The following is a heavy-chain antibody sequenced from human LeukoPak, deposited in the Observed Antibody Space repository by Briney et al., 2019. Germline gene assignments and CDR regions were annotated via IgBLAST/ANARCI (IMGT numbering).Heavy chain of an antibody. CDR2: IYHSGST. CDR1: GGSISSGGYY. V-gene: IGHV4-31*03. CDR3: ARGYSANLYYFDY. J-gene: IGHJ4*02. D-gene: IGHD3-22*01. Sequence: SETLSLTCNVSGGSISSGGYYWSWIRQHPGKGLGWIGYIYHSGSTSYNPALKSRVTISVDTSKNHFSLKLSSVTAADTAVYYCARGYSANLYYFDYWGQGTLVTVSS.